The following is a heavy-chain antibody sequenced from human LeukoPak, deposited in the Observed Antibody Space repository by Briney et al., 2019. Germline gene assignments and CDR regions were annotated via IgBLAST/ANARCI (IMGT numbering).Heavy chain of an antibody. CDR3: ARAGSDSSGKDDY. J-gene: IGHJ4*02. Sequence: PGGPLRLSCAVSGFTFNNYALHWVRQAPGKGLEWVALISFDGRNKYYADSVEGRFTISRDNSKNTVSLQMNSLRAEDTAVYYCARAGSDSSGKDDYWGQGTLVTVSS. V-gene: IGHV3-30*04. CDR1: GFTFNNYA. D-gene: IGHD3-22*01. CDR2: ISFDGRNK.